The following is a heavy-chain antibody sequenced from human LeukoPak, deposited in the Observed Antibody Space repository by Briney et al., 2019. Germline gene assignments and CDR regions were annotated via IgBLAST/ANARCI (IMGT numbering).Heavy chain of an antibody. Sequence: GGSLRLSCAVSGFTFSGFWMSWSRQAPGRGLRWVASINSDGSEGYYADVVKGRFTISRDNAENSLYLQINSLRAEDTAVYYCARSSYSSSSSVWGQGTMVTVSS. D-gene: IGHD6-6*01. CDR3: ARSSYSSSSSV. CDR2: INSDGSEG. CDR1: GFTFSGFW. V-gene: IGHV3-7*03. J-gene: IGHJ3*01.